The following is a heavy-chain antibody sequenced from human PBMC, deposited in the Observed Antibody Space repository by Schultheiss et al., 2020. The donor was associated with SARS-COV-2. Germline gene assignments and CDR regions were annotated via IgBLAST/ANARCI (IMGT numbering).Heavy chain of an antibody. Sequence: SETLSLTCTVSGGSISSSSYYWGWIRQPPGKGLEWIGYIYYSGSTNYNPSLKSRVTISVDTSKNQFSLKLSSVTAADTAVYYCARATGTTLGYYYYMDVWGKGTTVTVSS. J-gene: IGHJ6*03. CDR1: GGSISSSSYY. CDR2: IYYSGST. CDR3: ARATGTTLGYYYYMDV. D-gene: IGHD1-7*01. V-gene: IGHV4-61*05.